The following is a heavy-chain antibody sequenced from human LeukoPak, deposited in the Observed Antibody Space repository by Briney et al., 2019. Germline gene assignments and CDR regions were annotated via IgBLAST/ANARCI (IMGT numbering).Heavy chain of an antibody. V-gene: IGHV4-31*03. D-gene: IGHD6-19*01. CDR1: GGSISSGGYY. CDR3: SAVAGTDAFDI. CDR2: IYYSGST. J-gene: IGHJ3*02. Sequence: SETLSLTCTVSGGSISSGGYYWSWIRQHPGKGLEWIGYIYYSGSTYYNPSLRSRVTISVDTSKNQFSLKLSSVTAADTAVYYCSAVAGTDAFDIWGQGTMVTVSS.